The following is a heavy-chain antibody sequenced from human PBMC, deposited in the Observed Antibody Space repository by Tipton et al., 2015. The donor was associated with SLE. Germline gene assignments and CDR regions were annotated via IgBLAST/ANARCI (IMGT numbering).Heavy chain of an antibody. CDR2: INHSGST. V-gene: IGHV4-34*01. J-gene: IGHJ4*02. CDR1: GGSFSGYY. D-gene: IGHD3-3*01. Sequence: TLSLTCAVYGGSFSGYYWSWIRQPPGKGLEWIWEINHSGSTNYNPSLKSRVTISVDTSKNQFSLKLSSVTAADTAVYYCARGPYYDIWSGYKDPLDYWGQGTLVTVSS. CDR3: ARGPYYDIWSGYKDPLDY.